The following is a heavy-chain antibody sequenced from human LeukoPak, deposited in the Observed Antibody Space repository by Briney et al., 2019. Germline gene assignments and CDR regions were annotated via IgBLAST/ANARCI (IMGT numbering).Heavy chain of an antibody. CDR1: GYTFTGYY. J-gene: IGHJ3*02. Sequence: ASVKVSFKASGYTFTGYYMHWVRQAPGQGLEWMGWINPNSGGTNYAQKFQGRVTMTRDTSISTAYMELSRLRSDDTAVYYCASPGRGYSYGLDAFDTWGQGTMVTVSS. D-gene: IGHD5-18*01. CDR2: INPNSGGT. V-gene: IGHV1-2*02. CDR3: ASPGRGYSYGLDAFDT.